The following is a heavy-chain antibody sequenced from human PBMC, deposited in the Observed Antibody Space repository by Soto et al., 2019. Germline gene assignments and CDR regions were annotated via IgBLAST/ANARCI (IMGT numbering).Heavy chain of an antibody. D-gene: IGHD3-22*01. CDR3: ARDYYDSSGYYSFFDY. Sequence: SETLSLTCTVSGGSISSYYWSWIRQPPGKGLEWIGYTYYSGSTNYNPSLKSRVTISVDTSKNQFSLKLSSVTAADTAVYYCARDYYDSSGYYSFFDYWGQGTLVTVSS. CDR1: GGSISSYY. CDR2: TYYSGST. J-gene: IGHJ4*02. V-gene: IGHV4-59*01.